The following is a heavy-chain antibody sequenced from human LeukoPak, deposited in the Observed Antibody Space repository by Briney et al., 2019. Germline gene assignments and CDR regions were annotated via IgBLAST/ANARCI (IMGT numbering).Heavy chain of an antibody. Sequence: SQTLSLTCTVSRGSISSGGYYWNWIRQHPEKGLEWIGYIYYSGSTYYNPSLKSRVTMSVDTSKNQFSLNLSSVTAADTAVYYCARGVAASLDWFDPWGKGTTVTVSS. CDR2: IYYSGST. D-gene: IGHD2-15*01. CDR3: ARGVAASLDWFDP. J-gene: IGHJ6*04. CDR1: RGSISSGGYY. V-gene: IGHV4-31*03.